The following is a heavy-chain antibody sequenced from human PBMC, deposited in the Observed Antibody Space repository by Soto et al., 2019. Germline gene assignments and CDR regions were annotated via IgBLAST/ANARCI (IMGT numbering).Heavy chain of an antibody. CDR3: ARLCSGGSCYSGFDY. J-gene: IGHJ4*02. CDR2: IYYSGST. CDR1: GGSISSSSYY. V-gene: IGHV4-39*01. Sequence: SETLSLTCTVSGGSISSSSYYWGWIRQPPGKGLEWIGSIYYSGSTYYNPSLKSRVTISVDTSKNQFSLKLSSVTAADTAVYYCARLCSGGSCYSGFDYWGQGTLVTVSS. D-gene: IGHD2-15*01.